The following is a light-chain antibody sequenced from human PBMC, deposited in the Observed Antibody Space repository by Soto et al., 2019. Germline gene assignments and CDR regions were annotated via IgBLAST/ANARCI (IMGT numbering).Light chain of an antibody. V-gene: IGKV3-20*01. J-gene: IGKJ2*01. Sequence: EVVLTQSPGTLSLSPGERATLSCRASQTVSSSFLAWFQQKPGQAPRLLIYDASTRAAGIPDRFSGSGSGRDFTLTITRLEPEDFAVHYCQQYGSSPRTFGQGTKLEIK. CDR3: QQYGSSPRT. CDR2: DAS. CDR1: QTVSSSF.